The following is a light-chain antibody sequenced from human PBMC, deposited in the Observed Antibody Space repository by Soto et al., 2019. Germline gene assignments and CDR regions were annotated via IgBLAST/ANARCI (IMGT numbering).Light chain of an antibody. V-gene: IGKV3-11*01. CDR1: QTVGTC. CDR2: DAS. Sequence: ESVLIQSPATLSLSPWERATLSCRASQTVGTCLTLYQQKPGQAPGLLIYDASKRAAGIPARFSGSGSVTDFTLTISSLEPEDFAVYYCQHRNNWPPGATFGGGTKVEIK. J-gene: IGKJ4*01. CDR3: QHRNNWPPGAT.